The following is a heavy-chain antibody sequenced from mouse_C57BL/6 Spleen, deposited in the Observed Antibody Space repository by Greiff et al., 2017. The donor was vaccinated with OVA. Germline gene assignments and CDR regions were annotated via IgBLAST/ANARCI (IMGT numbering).Heavy chain of an antibody. Sequence: DVLLVESGPGLVKPSQSLSLTCSVTGYSITSGYYWNWIRQFPGNKLEWMGYISYDGSTNYNPSLKNRISITRDTSKNQFFLKLNSGTTEDTATYYYSREIYYGRMDYWGQGTSVTVSS. D-gene: IGHD2-1*01. CDR3: SREIYYGRMDY. CDR2: ISYDGST. J-gene: IGHJ4*01. V-gene: IGHV3-6*01. CDR1: GYSITSGYY.